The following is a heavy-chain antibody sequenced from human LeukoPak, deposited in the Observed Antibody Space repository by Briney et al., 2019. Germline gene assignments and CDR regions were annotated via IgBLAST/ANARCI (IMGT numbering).Heavy chain of an antibody. CDR2: IYYSGIT. D-gene: IGHD3-22*01. V-gene: IGHV4-31*03. J-gene: IGHJ4*02. CDR3: AGLDSSGYYYPLY. Sequence: SETLSLTCTVSGGSISSGGYYWSWIRQHPGKGLEWIGYIYYSGITYYNPSLKSRVTISIDTSKNQFSLKLSSVTAADTAVYYCAGLDSSGYYYPLYWGQGTLVTVSS. CDR1: GGSISSGGYY.